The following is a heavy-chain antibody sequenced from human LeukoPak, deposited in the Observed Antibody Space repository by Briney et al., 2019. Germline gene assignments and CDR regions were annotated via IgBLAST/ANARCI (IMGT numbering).Heavy chain of an antibody. Sequence: GGSLRLSCAASGSTFSNYWVHWVRQAPGKGLVWVSRINRDGSTTKYADSVKGRFTVSRDNAKNTLNLRMNSLRAEDTAVYYCARDKKSGESSEIDYWGQGTLVTVSS. CDR1: GSTFSNYW. V-gene: IGHV3-74*03. CDR3: ARDKKSGESSEIDY. CDR2: INRDGSTT. J-gene: IGHJ4*02. D-gene: IGHD3-10*01.